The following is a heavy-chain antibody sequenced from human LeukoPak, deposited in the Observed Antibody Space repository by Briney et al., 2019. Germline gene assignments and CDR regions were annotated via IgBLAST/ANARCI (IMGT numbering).Heavy chain of an antibody. CDR3: AKDPTAVARLYYFDY. D-gene: IGHD6-19*01. J-gene: IGHJ4*02. V-gene: IGHV3-23*01. CDR2: ISGSGGST. CDR1: GFTFSSYS. Sequence: GGSLRLSCAASGFTFSSYSMNWVRQAPGRGLEWVSAISGSGGSTYYGDSVKGRFTISRDNSKNTLYLQMNSLRAEDTAVYYCAKDPTAVARLYYFDYWGQGTLVTVSS.